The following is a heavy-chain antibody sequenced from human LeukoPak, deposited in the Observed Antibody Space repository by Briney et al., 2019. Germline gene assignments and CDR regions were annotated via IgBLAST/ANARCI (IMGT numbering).Heavy chain of an antibody. Sequence: GASVKVSCKASGGTFSSYAFSWVRQAPGQGLEWMGRIIPILGIANYTQKFQGRVTITADKSTSTAYMELSSLRSEDTAVYYCYIQPGIPLQRNYYYYGMDVWGQGTTVTVSS. CDR3: YIQPGIPLQRNYYYYGMDV. D-gene: IGHD6-13*01. V-gene: IGHV1-69*04. CDR1: GGTFSSYA. CDR2: IIPILGIA. J-gene: IGHJ6*02.